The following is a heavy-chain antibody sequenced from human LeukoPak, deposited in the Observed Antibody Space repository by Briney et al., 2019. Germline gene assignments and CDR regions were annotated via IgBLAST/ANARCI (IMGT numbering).Heavy chain of an antibody. V-gene: IGHV3-23*01. CDR3: AKDGKGGNYYYYYMDV. J-gene: IGHJ6*03. CDR1: GFTFSSYA. D-gene: IGHD3-16*01. CDR2: ISGSGGST. Sequence: GGSLRLSCAASGFTFSSYAMSWVRQAPGKGLEWVSAISGSGGSTYYADSVKGRFTISRDNSKNTLYLQMNSLRAEDTAVYYCAKDGKGGNYYYYYMDVWGKGTTVTVSS.